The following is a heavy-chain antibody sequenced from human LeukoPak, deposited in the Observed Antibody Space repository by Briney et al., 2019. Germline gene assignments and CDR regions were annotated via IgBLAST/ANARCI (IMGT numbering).Heavy chain of an antibody. CDR1: GYTFTGYY. CDR3: ARFSYSSSWYGIDY. J-gene: IGHJ4*02. Sequence: ASVKVSCKASGYTFTGYYMPWVRQAPAQGLEWMGWINTNSGGTNYAQKFQDRVTMTRDTSISTAYMELSRLRSDDTAVYYCARFSYSSSWYGIDYWGQGTRVTVSS. D-gene: IGHD6-13*01. CDR2: INTNSGGT. V-gene: IGHV1-2*02.